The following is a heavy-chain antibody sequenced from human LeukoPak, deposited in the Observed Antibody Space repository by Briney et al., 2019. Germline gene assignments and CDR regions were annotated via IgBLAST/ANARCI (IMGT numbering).Heavy chain of an antibody. CDR2: ITWNSGSI. CDR3: AKDKVRYYTSRWSGLVDT. Sequence: GGSLRLSCAASGFAFDDYAMHWVRQAPGKGLEWVSGITWNSGSIAYADSVKGRFTISRDNSKNTLYLQMTSLRVDDTSTYFCAKDKVRYYTSRWSGLVDTWGQGTLVTVSS. D-gene: IGHD6-13*01. V-gene: IGHV3-9*01. J-gene: IGHJ5*02. CDR1: GFAFDDYA.